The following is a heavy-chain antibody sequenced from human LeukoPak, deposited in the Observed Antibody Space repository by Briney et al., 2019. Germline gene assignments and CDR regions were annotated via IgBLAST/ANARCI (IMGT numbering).Heavy chain of an antibody. CDR1: GFTFSSYS. CDR3: ARDPGKTYYDILTGYSHFDY. V-gene: IGHV3-48*04. CDR2: ISSSSSTI. Sequence: GGSLRLSCAASGFTFSSYSMNWVRQAPGKGLEWVSYISSSSSTIYYADSVKGRFTISRDNAKNSLYLQMNSLRAEDNAVYYCARDPGKTYYDILTGYSHFDYWGQGTLVTVSS. J-gene: IGHJ4*02. D-gene: IGHD3-9*01.